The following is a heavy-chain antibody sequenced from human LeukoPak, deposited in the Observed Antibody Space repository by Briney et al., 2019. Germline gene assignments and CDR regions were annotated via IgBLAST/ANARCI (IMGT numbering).Heavy chain of an antibody. J-gene: IGHJ5*02. D-gene: IGHD3-9*01. CDR3: ARDYTGYFP. Sequence: GGSLRLSCAASGFTFSSSAMSWVRQAPGKGLEWVANIKTDGSEKYYVDSVKGRFTISRDNAKNSLYLQMNSLRAEDTAVYYCARDYTGYFPWGQGTLVIVSS. CDR2: IKTDGSEK. CDR1: GFTFSSSA. V-gene: IGHV3-7*03.